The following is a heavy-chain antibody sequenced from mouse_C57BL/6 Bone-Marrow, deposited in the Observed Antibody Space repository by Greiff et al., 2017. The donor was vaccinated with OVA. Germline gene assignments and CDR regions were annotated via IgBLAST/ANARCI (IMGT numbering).Heavy chain of an antibody. Sequence: EVKVVESGGGLVQPGGSLKLSCAASGFTFSDYGMAWVRQAPRKGPEWVAFISNLAYSIYYADTVTGRFTISRENAKNTLYLEMSSLRSEDTAMYYCAGGYYRGYFDVWGTGTTVTVSS. CDR3: AGGYYRGYFDV. CDR1: GFTFSDYG. J-gene: IGHJ1*03. V-gene: IGHV5-15*01. CDR2: ISNLAYSI. D-gene: IGHD2-3*01.